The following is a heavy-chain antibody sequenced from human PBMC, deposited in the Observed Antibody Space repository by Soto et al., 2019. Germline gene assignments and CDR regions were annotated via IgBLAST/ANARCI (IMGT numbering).Heavy chain of an antibody. Sequence: ASVKVSCKTSGFTFSKYYMHWLRQVPGQGLEWVGVINPSGRTTSYAQKFLGRVSVTRDASTATVYLELNSLRSADTAVYYCARDLDVTTVTTSFDSWGQGTLVTVSS. CDR2: INPSGRTT. CDR3: ARDLDVTTVTTSFDS. V-gene: IGHV1-46*01. CDR1: GFTFSKYY. D-gene: IGHD4-17*01. J-gene: IGHJ4*02.